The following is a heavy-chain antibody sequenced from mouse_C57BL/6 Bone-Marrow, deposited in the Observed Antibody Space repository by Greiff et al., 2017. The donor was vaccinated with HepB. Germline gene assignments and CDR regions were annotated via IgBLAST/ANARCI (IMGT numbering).Heavy chain of an antibody. CDR2: IDPNSGGT. D-gene: IGHD1-1*01. V-gene: IGHV1-72*01. CDR1: GYTFTSYW. Sequence: QVHVKQPGAELVKPGASVKLSCKASGYTFTSYWMHWVKQRPGRGLEWIGRIDPNSGGTKYNEKFKSKATLTVDKPSSTAYMQLSSLTSEDSAVYYCAMRRYYGSTPYYYAMDYWGQGTSVTVSS. CDR3: AMRRYYGSTPYYYAMDY. J-gene: IGHJ4*01.